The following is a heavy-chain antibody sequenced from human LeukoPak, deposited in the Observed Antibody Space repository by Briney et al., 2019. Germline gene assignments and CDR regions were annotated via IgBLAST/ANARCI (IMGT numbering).Heavy chain of an antibody. CDR2: INHSGST. CDR1: GGSFSGYY. V-gene: IGHV4-34*01. D-gene: IGHD3-3*01. CDR3: ARDRGRAYYDFWSGHTPPAYFDL. Sequence: SETLSLTCAVYGGSFSGYYWSWIRQPPGKGLEWIGEINHSGSTNYNPSLKSRVTISVDTSKNQFSLKLSSVTAADTAVYYCARDRGRAYYDFWSGHTPPAYFDLWGRGTLVTVSS. J-gene: IGHJ2*01.